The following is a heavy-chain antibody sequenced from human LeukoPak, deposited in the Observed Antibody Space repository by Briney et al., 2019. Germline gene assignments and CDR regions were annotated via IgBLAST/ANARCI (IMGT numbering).Heavy chain of an antibody. D-gene: IGHD3-10*01. CDR1: GGTFSSYA. CDR2: IIPILGMA. V-gene: IGHV1-69*04. Sequence: SVKVSCKASGGTFSSYAISWVRQAPGQGLEWMGRIIPILGMANYAQKFQGRVTITADKSTSTAYMELSSLRSEDTAVYYCARAGFGEFPSGFDPWGQGTLVTVSS. CDR3: ARAGFGEFPSGFDP. J-gene: IGHJ5*02.